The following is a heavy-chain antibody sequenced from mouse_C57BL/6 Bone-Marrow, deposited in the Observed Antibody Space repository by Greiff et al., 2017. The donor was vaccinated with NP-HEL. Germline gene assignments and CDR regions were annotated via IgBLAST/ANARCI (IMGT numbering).Heavy chain of an antibody. Sequence: VQLQQSGPELVKPGASVKISCKASGYSFTDYNMNWVKQSNGKSLEWIGVINPNYGTTSYNQKFKGKATLTVDQSSSTAYMQLNSLTSEDSAVYYCARRYLHSNYGLDYAMDYWGQGTSVTVSS. CDR2: INPNYGTT. CDR1: GYSFTDYN. V-gene: IGHV1-39*01. J-gene: IGHJ4*01. CDR3: ARRYLHSNYGLDYAMDY. D-gene: IGHD2-5*01.